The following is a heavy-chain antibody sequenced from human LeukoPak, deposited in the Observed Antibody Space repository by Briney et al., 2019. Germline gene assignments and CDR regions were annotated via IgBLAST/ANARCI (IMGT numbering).Heavy chain of an antibody. CDR2: ISGSGGST. CDR1: GGTFSSYA. Sequence: SCKASGGTFSSYAMSWVRQAPGKGLEWVSAISGSGGSTYYADSVKGRFTISRDNSKNTLYLQMNSLRAEDTAVYYCAKSGSYLPGNYWGQGTLVTVSS. CDR3: AKSGSYLPGNY. D-gene: IGHD1-26*01. J-gene: IGHJ4*02. V-gene: IGHV3-23*01.